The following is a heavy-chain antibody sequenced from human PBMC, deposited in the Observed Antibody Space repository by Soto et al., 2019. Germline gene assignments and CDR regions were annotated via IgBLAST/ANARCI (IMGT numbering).Heavy chain of an antibody. D-gene: IGHD6-6*01. V-gene: IGHV4-30-4*01. J-gene: IGHJ5*02. CDR2: IYYSGNT. CDR3: ARERPDGARLDP. CDR1: GGSIINGDYY. Sequence: SETLSLTCTVSGGSIINGDYYWTWIRQPPGKGLEWIGYIYYSGNTYYNPSLKSRVTISVDTSKNQFSLKLSSVTAADTAVYYCARERPDGARLDPWGQGTLVTVSS.